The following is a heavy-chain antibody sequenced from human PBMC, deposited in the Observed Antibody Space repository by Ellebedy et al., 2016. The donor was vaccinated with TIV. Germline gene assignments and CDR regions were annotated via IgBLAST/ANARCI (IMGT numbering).Heavy chain of an antibody. CDR2: ISSSGNYI. CDR3: VRDQCERGWYCH. J-gene: IGHJ4*02. V-gene: IGHV3-21*01. D-gene: IGHD2-15*01. Sequence: GESLKISCATSGFSFRSYSMNWVRQAPGKGLEWVSFISSSGNYINYGDSVKGRFTVSRDNAKNSLYLQMNRLRAEDTAVYYCVRDQCERGWYCHWGRGTRVTVSS. CDR1: GFSFRSYS.